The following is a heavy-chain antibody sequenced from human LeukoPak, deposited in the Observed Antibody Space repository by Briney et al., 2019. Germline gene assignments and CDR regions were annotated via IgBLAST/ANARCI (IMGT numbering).Heavy chain of an antibody. J-gene: IGHJ6*02. V-gene: IGHV1-69*01. CDR2: IIPIFGTA. D-gene: IGHD3-22*01. CDR3: ARAPVGGRWIVVVITGPYYYYGMGV. Sequence: SVKVSCKASGGTFSSYAISWVRQAPGQGLEWMGGIIPIFGTANYAQKFQGRVTITADESTSTAYMELSSLRSEDTAVYYCARAPVGGRWIVVVITGPYYYYGMGVWGQGTTVTVSS. CDR1: GGTFSSYA.